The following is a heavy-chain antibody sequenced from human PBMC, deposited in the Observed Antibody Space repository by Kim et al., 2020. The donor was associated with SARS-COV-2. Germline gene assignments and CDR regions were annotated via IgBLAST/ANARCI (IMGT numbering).Heavy chain of an antibody. CDR1: GGSISSCGYY. J-gene: IGHJ4*02. Sequence: SETLSLTCTVSGGSISSCGYYWSWIRQHPGKGLEWIGYIYYSGSTYYNPSLKSRVTISVDTSKNQFSLKLSSVTAADTAVYYCARAPGLGTMIVVVTHFDYWGQGTLVTVSS. V-gene: IGHV4-31*03. CDR2: IYYSGST. CDR3: ARAPGLGTMIVVVTHFDY. D-gene: IGHD3-22*01.